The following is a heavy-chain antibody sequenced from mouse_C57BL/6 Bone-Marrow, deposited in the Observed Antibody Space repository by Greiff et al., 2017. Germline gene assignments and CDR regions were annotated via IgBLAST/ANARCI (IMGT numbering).Heavy chain of an antibody. CDR1: GYSITSGYY. J-gene: IGHJ1*03. CDR2: ISYDGSN. Sequence: ESGPGLVKPSQSLSLTCSVTGYSITSGYYWNWIRQFPGNKLEWMGYISYDGSNNYNPSLKNRISITRDTSKNQFFLKLNSVTTEDTATYYCARGGDYYGSSFYWYFDVWGTGTTVTVSS. V-gene: IGHV3-6*01. D-gene: IGHD1-1*01. CDR3: ARGGDYYGSSFYWYFDV.